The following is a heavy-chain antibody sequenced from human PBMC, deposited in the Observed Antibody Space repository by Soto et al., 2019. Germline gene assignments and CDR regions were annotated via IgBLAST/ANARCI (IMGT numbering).Heavy chain of an antibody. D-gene: IGHD6-25*01. CDR1: GYTFSTYG. CDR3: ARDWKGAAGFDP. J-gene: IGHJ5*02. Sequence: QVKLVQSGAEVKKPGASVKVSCKASGYTFSTYGFSWVRQAPGKGLEWMGWIGANNGDTNYAQNFQGRVTMTTDTSTTTSYMELRSLTSDDTAVYFCARDWKGAAGFDPWGQGTLVTVSS. CDR2: IGANNGDT. V-gene: IGHV1-18*01.